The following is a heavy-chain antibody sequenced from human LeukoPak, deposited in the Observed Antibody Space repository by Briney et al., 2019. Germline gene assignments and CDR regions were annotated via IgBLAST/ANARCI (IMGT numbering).Heavy chain of an antibody. V-gene: IGHV3-11*01. CDR3: ASDPARDYYDSSGYFRWIDY. D-gene: IGHD3-22*01. J-gene: IGHJ4*02. CDR2: ISGSGSTI. Sequence: GGSLRLSCAASGFTFSDYYMSWIRQAPGEGLEWVSYISGSGSTIYYADSVKGRFTISRDNTKNSLFLQMNSLRAEDTAVYYCASDPARDYYDSSGYFRWIDYWGQGTLVTVSS. CDR1: GFTFSDYY.